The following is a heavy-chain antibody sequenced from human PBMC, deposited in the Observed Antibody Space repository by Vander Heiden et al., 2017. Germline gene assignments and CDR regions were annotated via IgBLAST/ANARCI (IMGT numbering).Heavy chain of an antibody. V-gene: IGHV3-23*01. Sequence: EEQLLESGGGLVEPGGALRLSCAASGLPFSSKAVSWVRQAPGKGLQWVSAISGSGGSTYYADSVKGRFTISRDNSKNTLYLQMNSLRAEDTAVYYCAKGGYYYGSGSHYYGMDVWGQGTTVTVSS. CDR1: GLPFSSKA. CDR2: ISGSGGST. CDR3: AKGGYYYGSGSHYYGMDV. J-gene: IGHJ6*02. D-gene: IGHD3-10*01.